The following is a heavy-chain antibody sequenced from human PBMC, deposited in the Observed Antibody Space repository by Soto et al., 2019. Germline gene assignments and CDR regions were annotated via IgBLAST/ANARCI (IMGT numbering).Heavy chain of an antibody. D-gene: IGHD5-12*01. CDR2: IYYSGST. J-gene: IGHJ5*02. CDR1: GGSISSGGYY. Sequence: QVQLQESGPGLVKPSQTLSLTCTVSGGSISSGGYYWSWIRQHPGKGLEWIGYIYYSGSTYYNPSLKSRVTISVDASKNQFSLKLSSVTAADTAVYYCAREEGGGYDHRWFDPWGQGTLVTVSS. V-gene: IGHV4-31*03. CDR3: AREEGGGYDHRWFDP.